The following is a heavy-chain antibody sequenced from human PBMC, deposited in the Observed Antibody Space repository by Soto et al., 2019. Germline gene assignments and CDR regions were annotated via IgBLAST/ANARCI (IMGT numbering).Heavy chain of an antibody. D-gene: IGHD3-22*01. J-gene: IGHJ4*02. CDR2: IDPSDSYT. CDR1: GYSFTSYW. V-gene: IGHV5-10-1*01. Sequence: GESLKISCKGSGYSFTSYWISWVRQMPGKGLEWMGRIDPSDSYTSYSPSFQGHVTISADKSISTAYLQWSSLKASDTAMYYCARHPYYDSSGYYYFDYWGQGTLVTVSS. CDR3: ARHPYYDSSGYYYFDY.